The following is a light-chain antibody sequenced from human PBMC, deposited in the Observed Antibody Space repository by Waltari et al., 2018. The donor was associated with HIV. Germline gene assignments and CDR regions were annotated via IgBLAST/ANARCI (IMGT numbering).Light chain of an antibody. J-gene: IGKJ4*01. Sequence: DIVMTQSPNSLAVSLGERATINCRSSRTIVYSSDNHNCLAWYQQKPGQPPKVLIYWASTRASGVPDRFSGSGSGTNFSLTISTLQPDDVALYYCQQYYSLGPTFGGGTKVEIK. CDR1: RTIVYSSDNHNC. CDR2: WAS. CDR3: QQYYSLGPT. V-gene: IGKV4-1*01.